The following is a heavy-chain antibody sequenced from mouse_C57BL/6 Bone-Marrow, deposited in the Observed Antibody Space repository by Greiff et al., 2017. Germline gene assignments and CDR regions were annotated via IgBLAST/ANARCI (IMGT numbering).Heavy chain of an antibody. CDR2: ISSGGSYT. Sequence: EVQVVESGGDLVKPGGSLKLSCAASGFTFSSYGMSWVRQTPDKRLEWVATISSGGSYTYYPDSVKGRFSITRDNAKNTLYLQMSSLKSEDTAMYYCARHAITTLFDYWGQGTTLTVSS. CDR1: GFTFSSYG. D-gene: IGHD1-1*01. CDR3: ARHAITTLFDY. V-gene: IGHV5-6*01. J-gene: IGHJ2*01.